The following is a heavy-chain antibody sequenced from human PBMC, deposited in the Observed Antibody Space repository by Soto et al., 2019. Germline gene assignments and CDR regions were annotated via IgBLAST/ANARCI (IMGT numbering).Heavy chain of an antibody. J-gene: IGHJ5*02. Sequence: ASVKVSCKASGYTFTSYYMHWVRQAPGQGLEWMGIINPSGGSTSYAQKFQGRVTMTRDTSTSTVYMELSSLRSEDTAVYCCARDYGRCSSTSCLNWFDPWGQGTLVTVSS. CDR3: ARDYGRCSSTSCLNWFDP. V-gene: IGHV1-46*03. CDR2: INPSGGST. D-gene: IGHD2-2*01. CDR1: GYTFTSYY.